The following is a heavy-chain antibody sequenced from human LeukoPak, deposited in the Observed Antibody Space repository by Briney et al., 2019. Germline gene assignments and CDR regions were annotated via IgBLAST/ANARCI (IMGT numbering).Heavy chain of an antibody. CDR2: IYHSGST. CDR3: ARGGSGYSGQYYAR. CDR1: GGSISSGGYS. D-gene: IGHD5-12*01. Sequence: SSETLSLTCAVSGGSISSGGYSWSWIRQPPGKGLEWIGYIYHSGSTYYNPSLKSRVTISVDRSKNQFSLKLSSVTAADTAVYYCARGGSGYSGQYYARWGQGTLVTVSS. V-gene: IGHV4-30-2*01. J-gene: IGHJ4*02.